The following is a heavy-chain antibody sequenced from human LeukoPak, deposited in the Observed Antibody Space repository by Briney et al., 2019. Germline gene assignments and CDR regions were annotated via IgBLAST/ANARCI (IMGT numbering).Heavy chain of an antibody. D-gene: IGHD5-24*01. V-gene: IGHV4-59*01. CDR3: ATVADGYNYGYYFDY. CDR1: GGSISGYY. CDR2: IYYSGST. Sequence: PSETLSLTCTVSGGSISGYYWSWIRQPPGKGLEWIGYIYYSGSTNYNPSLKSRVTISVDTSKNQFSLKVSSVTAADTAVYYCATVADGYNYGYYFDYWGQGTLVTVSS. J-gene: IGHJ4*02.